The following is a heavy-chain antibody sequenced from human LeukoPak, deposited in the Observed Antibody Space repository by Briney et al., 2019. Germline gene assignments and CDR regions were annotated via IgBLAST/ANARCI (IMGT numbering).Heavy chain of an antibody. J-gene: IGHJ3*02. CDR1: GYTFTSYG. D-gene: IGHD2-2*01. Sequence: VASVKVSCKASGYTFTSYGISWVRQAPGQGLEWKGWISAYNGNTNYAQKLQGRVTMTTDTSTSTAYMELRSLRSDDTAVYYCASFCSSTSCYAFDIWGQGTMVTVSS. V-gene: IGHV1-18*01. CDR3: ASFCSSTSCYAFDI. CDR2: ISAYNGNT.